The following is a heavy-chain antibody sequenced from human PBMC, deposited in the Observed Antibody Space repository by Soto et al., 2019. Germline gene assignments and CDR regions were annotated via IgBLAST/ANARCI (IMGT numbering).Heavy chain of an antibody. CDR1: GFTFGNYG. CDR2: ILNDRSNR. CDR3: ARDDEYSGNGMDV. V-gene: IGHV3-33*01. Sequence: QVQLVESGGGVVQPGRSLRLSCAASGFTFGNYGMHWVRQAPGKGLEWVAVILNDRSNRYHADSVKDRFTISRDNSKNMLYLQMNSLRAEDTAVYYCARDDEYSGNGMDVWGQGTTVTVS. D-gene: IGHD3-10*01. J-gene: IGHJ6*02.